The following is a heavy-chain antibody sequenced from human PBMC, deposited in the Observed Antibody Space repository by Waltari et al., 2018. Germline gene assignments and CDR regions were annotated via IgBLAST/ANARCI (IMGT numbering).Heavy chain of an antibody. Sequence: QVQLQESGPGLEKPSGTLFLTCDVSGGSISFSHWWSWVRQPPGKGLEWIGEISHSGRTKYNPYNPFLMSRVTISMDTSKNQFSLTLNSVTAADTAVYYCARSSGWYSLDSWGHGTLVTVSS. CDR2: ISHSGRT. D-gene: IGHD6-19*01. CDR3: ARSSGWYSLDS. J-gene: IGHJ5*01. V-gene: IGHV4-4*02. CDR1: GGSISFSHW.